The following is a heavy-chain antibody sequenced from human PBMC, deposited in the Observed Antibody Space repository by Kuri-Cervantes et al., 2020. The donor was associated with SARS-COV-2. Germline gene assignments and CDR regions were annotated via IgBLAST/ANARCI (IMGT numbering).Heavy chain of an antibody. V-gene: IGHV3-30-3*01. J-gene: IGHJ4*02. D-gene: IGHD2-15*01. CDR1: GFTFSSYA. CDR3: AKDQHGIVVVVAAIDY. Sequence: GGSLRLSCAASGFTFSSYAMHWVRQAPGKGLEWVAVISYDGGNKYYADSVKGRFTISRDNSKNTLYLQMNSLRAEDTAVYYCAKDQHGIVVVVAAIDYWGQGTLVTVSS. CDR2: ISYDGGNK.